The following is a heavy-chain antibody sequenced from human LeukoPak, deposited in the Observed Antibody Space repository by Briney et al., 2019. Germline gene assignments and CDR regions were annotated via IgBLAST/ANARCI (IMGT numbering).Heavy chain of an antibody. CDR2: INWSAGRT. J-gene: IGHJ4*02. V-gene: IGHV3-20*04. D-gene: IGHD2-21*02. CDR3: TRGGPAYCGADCYDFDY. CDR1: GFNFEDYG. Sequence: GGSLRLSCVVSGFNFEDYGMSWVRQGPGKGLEWVSSINWSAGRTGYADSVKGRFTISRDNAKNSLYLQMHSLRAEDTAFYYCTRGGPAYCGADCYDFDYWGQGSLVTVSS.